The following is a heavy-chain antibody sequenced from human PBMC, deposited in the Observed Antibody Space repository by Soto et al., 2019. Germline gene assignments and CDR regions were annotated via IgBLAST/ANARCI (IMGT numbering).Heavy chain of an antibody. V-gene: IGHV1-18*01. CDR3: ARDKGVWHLVPFDC. Sequence: ASVKVSCKASGYTFTSYGISWVRQAPGQGLEWMGWISAYNGNTNYAQKLQGRVTMTTDTSTSTAYMELRSLRSDDTAVYYCARDKGVWHLVPFDCWGQGSLVTVSS. J-gene: IGHJ4*02. CDR1: GYTFTSYG. D-gene: IGHD6-6*01. CDR2: ISAYNGNT.